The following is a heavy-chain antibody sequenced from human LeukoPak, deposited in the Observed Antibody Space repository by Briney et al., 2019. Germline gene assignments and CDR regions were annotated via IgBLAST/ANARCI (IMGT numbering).Heavy chain of an antibody. CDR1: GYTFTSYY. V-gene: IGHV1-46*01. CDR3: ARRSKGYGGYALDY. CDR2: INPSGGST. Sequence: ASVKVSCKASGYTFTSYYMHWVRPAPGQGLEWMGIINPSGGSTSYTQKFQGRVTMTRDTSTSTIYMELSSLRSEDTAVYYCARRSKGYGGYALDYWGQGTLVTVSS. D-gene: IGHD5-12*01. J-gene: IGHJ4*02.